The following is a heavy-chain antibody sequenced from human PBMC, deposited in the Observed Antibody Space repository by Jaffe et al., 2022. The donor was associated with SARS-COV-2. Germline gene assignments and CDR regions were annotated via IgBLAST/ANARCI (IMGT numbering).Heavy chain of an antibody. CDR3: AYGALAGPYYGMDV. CDR2: IYTSGST. CDR1: GGSISSGSYY. Sequence: QVQLQESGPGLVKPSQTLSLTCTVSGGSISSGSYYWSWIRQPAGKGLEWIGRIYTSGSTNYNPSLKSRVTISVDTSKNQFSLKLSSVTAADTAVYYCAYGALAGPYYGMDVWGQGTTVTVSS. D-gene: IGHD4-17*01. V-gene: IGHV4-61*02. J-gene: IGHJ6*02.